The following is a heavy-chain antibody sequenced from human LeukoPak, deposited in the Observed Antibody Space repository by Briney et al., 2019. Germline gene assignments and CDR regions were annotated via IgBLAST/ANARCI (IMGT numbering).Heavy chain of an antibody. CDR3: TTGGVRPINYYDSSGQGY. J-gene: IGHJ4*02. D-gene: IGHD3-22*01. V-gene: IGHV3-21*03. CDR1: GFTFSSYS. Sequence: GGSLRLSCAASGFTFSSYSMNWVRQAPGKGLEWVSSISSNSSYIYYADSVKGRFTISRDNAKNSLYLQMNSLKTEDTAVYYCTTGGVRPINYYDSSGQGYWGQGTLVTVSS. CDR2: ISSNSSYI.